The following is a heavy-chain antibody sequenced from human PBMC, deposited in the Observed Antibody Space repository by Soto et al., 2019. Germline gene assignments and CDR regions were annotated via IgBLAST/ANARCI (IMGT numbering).Heavy chain of an antibody. Sequence: KPSETLSLTCTVFGGSISSGDYYWSWIRQPPGKGLEWIGYIYYSGSTYYNPSLKSRVTISVDTSKNQFSLKLSSVTAADTAVYYCARYPIVRDYYDSSGPPQNDAFDIWGQGTMVTVSS. CDR2: IYYSGST. V-gene: IGHV4-30-4*01. J-gene: IGHJ3*02. CDR1: GGSISSGDYY. D-gene: IGHD3-22*01. CDR3: ARYPIVRDYYDSSGPPQNDAFDI.